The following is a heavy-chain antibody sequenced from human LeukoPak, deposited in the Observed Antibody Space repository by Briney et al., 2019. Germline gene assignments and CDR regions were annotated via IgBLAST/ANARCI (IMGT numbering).Heavy chain of an antibody. Sequence: GGSLRLSCAASGFTFSSYAMSWVRQAPGKGLEWVSTISGSGGNTYYADSVKGRFTISRDNSKNTLYLQMNSLRAEDTAVYYCARTKDTGYSSSWYKSWGQGTLVTVSS. CDR2: ISGSGGNT. CDR3: ARTKDTGYSSSWYKS. D-gene: IGHD6-13*01. J-gene: IGHJ4*02. CDR1: GFTFSSYA. V-gene: IGHV3-23*01.